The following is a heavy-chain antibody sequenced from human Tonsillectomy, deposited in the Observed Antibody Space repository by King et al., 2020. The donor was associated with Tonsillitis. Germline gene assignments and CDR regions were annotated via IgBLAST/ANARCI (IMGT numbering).Heavy chain of an antibody. CDR1: GYTFTNYF. V-gene: IGHV1-46*03. CDR2: INPHGGST. Sequence: QLVQSGAEVKKPGASVKVSCKPSGYTFTNYFMHWVRQAPGQGLEWMGIINPHGGSTVYAQKFQGRVTMTRDTSTSTAYMELTSLRSEDTAVYYCARVRVTGATAPWDWFDPWRQGTLVTVSS. J-gene: IGHJ5*02. D-gene: IGHD4/OR15-4a*01. CDR3: ARVRVTGATAPWDWFDP.